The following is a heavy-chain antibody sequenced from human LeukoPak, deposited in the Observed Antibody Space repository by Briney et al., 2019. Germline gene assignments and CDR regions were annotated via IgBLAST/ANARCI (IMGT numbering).Heavy chain of an antibody. J-gene: IGHJ6*02. CDR1: GYSFTSYW. CDR2: IYPGDSDT. Sequence: GASLQISCKGSGYSFTSYWIGWVRQLPGKGLEWMGIIYPGDSDTRYSPSFQGQVTISADKSISTAYLQWSSLKASDTAMYYCARLSGSGSYSLNYYYYYGMDVWGQGTTVTVSS. CDR3: ARLSGSGSYSLNYYYYYGMDV. V-gene: IGHV5-51*01. D-gene: IGHD3-10*01.